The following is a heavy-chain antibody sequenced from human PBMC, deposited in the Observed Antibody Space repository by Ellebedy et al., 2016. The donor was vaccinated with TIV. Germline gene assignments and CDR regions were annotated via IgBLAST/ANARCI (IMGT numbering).Heavy chain of an antibody. CDR1: GFSVSG. CDR3: AKGRSAAVDY. V-gene: IGHV3-30*02. CDR2: IRDDGSNK. D-gene: IGHD6-13*01. Sequence: GESLKISCATSGFSVSGMHWVRQAPGKGLEWVAYIRDDGSNKYYADSVKGRFTISRDNSDNTLHLHMSSLRADDTAVYYCAKGRSAAVDYWGQGTLVTVSS. J-gene: IGHJ4*02.